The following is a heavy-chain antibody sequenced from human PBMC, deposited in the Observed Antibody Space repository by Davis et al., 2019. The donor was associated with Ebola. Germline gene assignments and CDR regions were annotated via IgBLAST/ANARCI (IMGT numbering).Heavy chain of an antibody. Sequence: GESLKISCAASGFTFSGSAMHWVRQAPGKGLEWVANIKQDGSEKYYVDSVKGRFTISRDNAKNSLYLQMNSLRAEDTAVYYCARRTDQWGQGTLVTVSS. J-gene: IGHJ4*02. V-gene: IGHV3-7*03. CDR2: IKQDGSEK. CDR3: ARRTDQ. CDR1: GFTFSGSA.